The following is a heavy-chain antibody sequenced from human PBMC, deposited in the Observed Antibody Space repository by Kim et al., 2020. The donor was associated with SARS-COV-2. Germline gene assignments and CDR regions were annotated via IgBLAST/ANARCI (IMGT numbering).Heavy chain of an antibody. CDR2: IIPIFGTA. Sequence: SVKVSCKASGGTFSSYAISWVRQAPGQGLEWMGGIIPIFGTANYAQKFQGRVTITADESTSTAYMELSSLRSEDTAVYYCARVRYNWNDGGFYGMDVWGQGTTVTVSS. CDR3: ARVRYNWNDGGFYGMDV. V-gene: IGHV1-69*13. J-gene: IGHJ6*02. CDR1: GGTFSSYA. D-gene: IGHD1-20*01.